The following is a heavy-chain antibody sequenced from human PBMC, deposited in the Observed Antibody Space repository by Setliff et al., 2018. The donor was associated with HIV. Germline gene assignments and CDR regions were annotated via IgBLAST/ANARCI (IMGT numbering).Heavy chain of an antibody. D-gene: IGHD3-10*01. J-gene: IGHJ5*02. CDR1: GGSISGHY. CDR3: ARHSGVASPNWFDP. CDR2: IYSSGST. Sequence: PSETLSLTCTVSGGSISGHYWSWIRQPPGRGLEWIGYIYSSGSTNFNPPLQSRVTISVDTSKNQFSLKLSSVTAADTVVYYCARHSGVASPNWFDPWGQGTLVTVSS. V-gene: IGHV4-4*09.